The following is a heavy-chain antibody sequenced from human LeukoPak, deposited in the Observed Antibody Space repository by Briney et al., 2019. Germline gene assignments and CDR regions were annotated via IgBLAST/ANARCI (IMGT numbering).Heavy chain of an antibody. CDR1: GGSISSGGYY. D-gene: IGHD2-2*01. V-gene: IGHV4-31*03. J-gene: IGHJ6*03. CDR3: ARQTGYCSSTSCYLAYYYYYMDV. Sequence: SETLSLTCTVSGGSISSGGYYWSWIRQHPGRGLEWIGYIYYSGSTYYNPSLKSRVTISVDTSKNQFSLKLSSVTAADTAVYYCARQTGYCSSTSCYLAYYYYYMDVWGKGTTVTVSS. CDR2: IYYSGST.